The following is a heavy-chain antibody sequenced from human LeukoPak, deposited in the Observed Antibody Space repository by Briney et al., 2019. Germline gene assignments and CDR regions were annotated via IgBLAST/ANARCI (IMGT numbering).Heavy chain of an antibody. CDR3: ARVHDTTGYYHYFDS. J-gene: IGHJ4*02. D-gene: IGHD3-9*01. CDR1: GFTFSTYP. V-gene: IGHV3-30*14. CDR2: ISHHGSNE. Sequence: GGSLRLSCEASGFTFSTYPMHWVRQAPDKGLEWVAMISHHGSNEYYADSVKGRFTISRDNSKNTLYLQMNNPRVEDTAVYYCARVHDTTGYYHYFDSWGQGTLVTVSS.